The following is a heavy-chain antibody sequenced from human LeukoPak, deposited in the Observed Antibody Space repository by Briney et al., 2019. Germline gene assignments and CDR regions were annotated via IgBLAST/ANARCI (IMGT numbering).Heavy chain of an antibody. J-gene: IGHJ4*02. D-gene: IGHD6-19*01. CDR2: IHSDGTST. CDR1: GLTFSYYW. CDR3: ARGGSGCFDW. Sequence: PGGSLRLSCEASGLTFSYYWMHWVRQAPGKWLVWVSRIHSDGTSTTYADSVKGRFTISRDNAKSTLYLQMNSLRAEDTAVYYCARGGSGCFDWWGQGTLVTVSS. V-gene: IGHV3-74*01.